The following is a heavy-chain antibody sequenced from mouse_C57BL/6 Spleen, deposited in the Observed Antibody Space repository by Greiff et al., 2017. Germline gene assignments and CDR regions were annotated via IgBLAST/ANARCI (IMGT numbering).Heavy chain of an antibody. CDR2: INPGSGGT. J-gene: IGHJ3*01. D-gene: IGHD1-1*01. V-gene: IGHV1-54*01. Sequence: QVQLQQSGAELVRPGTSVKVSCKASGYAFTNYLIEWVKQRPGQGLEWIGVINPGSGGTNYNEKFKGKATLTVDKSSSTAYMQLSSLTSEDSAVFFGARSGDTTVVASPGFAYWGQGTLVTVSA. CDR3: ARSGDTTVVASPGFAY. CDR1: GYAFTNYL.